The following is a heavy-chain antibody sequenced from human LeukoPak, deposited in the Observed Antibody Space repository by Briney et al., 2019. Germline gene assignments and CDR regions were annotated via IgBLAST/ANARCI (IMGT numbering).Heavy chain of an antibody. D-gene: IGHD6-19*01. V-gene: IGHV1-2*02. CDR3: ARGVAVAGMVYYFDY. CDR2: INPNSGDT. Sequence: ASVKVSCKASGYTFTGYYMHWVRQAPGQGLEWMGWINPNSGDTNSAQKFQGRVTMTRDTSISTAYMELSRLRSDDTAVYYCARGVAVAGMVYYFDYWGQGTLVTVSS. J-gene: IGHJ4*02. CDR1: GYTFTGYY.